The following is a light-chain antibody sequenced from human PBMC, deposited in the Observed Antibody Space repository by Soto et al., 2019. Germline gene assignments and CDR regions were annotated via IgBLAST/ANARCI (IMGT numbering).Light chain of an antibody. CDR1: QSVKTF. V-gene: IGKV3-11*01. CDR3: QQRSNWPPIT. J-gene: IGKJ5*01. Sequence: EIVLTQSPATLSLSPGERATLSCRASQSVKTFLVWYQQRPGQPPRLLIHDASHRAAGIPARFSGSGFGTDFTLTISSLEPADAAVYYCQQRSNWPPITFGQGTRLEIK. CDR2: DAS.